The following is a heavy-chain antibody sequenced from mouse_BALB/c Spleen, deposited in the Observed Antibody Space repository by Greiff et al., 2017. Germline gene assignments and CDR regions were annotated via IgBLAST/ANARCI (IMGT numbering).Heavy chain of an antibody. CDR2: ISDGGSYT. CDR3: ARVDYLSMDY. V-gene: IGHV5-4*02. D-gene: IGHD2-4*01. CDR1: GFTFSDYY. Sequence: EVKLVESGGGLVKPGGSLKLSCAASGFTFSDYYMYWVRQTPEKRLEWVATISDGGSYTYYPDSVKGRFTISRDNAKNNLYLQMSSLKSEDTAMYYCARVDYLSMDYWGQGTSVTVSS. J-gene: IGHJ4*01.